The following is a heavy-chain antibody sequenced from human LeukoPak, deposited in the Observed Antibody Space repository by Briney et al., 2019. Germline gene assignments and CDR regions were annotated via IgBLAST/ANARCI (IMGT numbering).Heavy chain of an antibody. V-gene: IGHV5-51*01. D-gene: IGHD2-15*01. Sequence: GESLKISCKGSGYGFTSYWIGWVRQMPGKGLEWMGIIYPGDSDTRYSPSFQGQVTISADKSISTAYLQWSSLKASDTAMYYCARLEPDIVVVVAARGYNWFDPWGQGTLVTVSS. CDR1: GYGFTSYW. J-gene: IGHJ5*02. CDR3: ARLEPDIVVVVAARGYNWFDP. CDR2: IYPGDSDT.